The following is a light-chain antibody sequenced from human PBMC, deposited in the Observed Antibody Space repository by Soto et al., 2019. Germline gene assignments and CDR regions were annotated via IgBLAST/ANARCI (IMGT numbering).Light chain of an antibody. V-gene: IGLV2-14*01. J-gene: IGLJ2*01. CDR3: ASYRSGSTSVI. CDR2: EVS. CDR1: SSDIGGYNY. Sequence: QSALTQPASVSGSPGQSITISCTGTSSDIGGYNYVSWYQQHPGKAPKLMIYEVSNRPSGVSHRFSGSKSGNTASLTVSGLQGEDEADYYCASYRSGSTSVIFGGGTKVTVL.